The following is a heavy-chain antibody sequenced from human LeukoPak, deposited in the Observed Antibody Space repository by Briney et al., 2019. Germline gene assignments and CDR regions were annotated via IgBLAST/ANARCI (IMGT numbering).Heavy chain of an antibody. V-gene: IGHV3-33*06. Sequence: GGSLRLSCAASGFTFSSYGMHWVRQAPGKGLEWVAVIWYDGSNKYYADSVKGRFTISRDNSKNTLYLQMNSLRAEDTAVYYCAKDSHCSRGSCYSYYFDYWGQGTLVTVSS. CDR2: IWYDGSNK. CDR1: GFTFSSYG. CDR3: AKDSHCSRGSCYSYYFDY. D-gene: IGHD2-15*01. J-gene: IGHJ4*02.